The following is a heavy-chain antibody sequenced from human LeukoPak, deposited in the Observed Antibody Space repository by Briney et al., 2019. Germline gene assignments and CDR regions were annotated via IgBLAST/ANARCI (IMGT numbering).Heavy chain of an antibody. D-gene: IGHD3-16*01. CDR1: GFTFSSYW. Sequence: GGSLRLSCAASGFTFSSYWMSWVRQAPGKGLEWVANIKQDGSEKYYVDSVKGRFTISRDNAENSLYLQMHSLRVEDTALYYCVRESSVWVGPGIGRPLDVWGKGTAVTVSS. V-gene: IGHV3-7*01. CDR2: IKQDGSEK. J-gene: IGHJ6*04. CDR3: VRESSVWVGPGIGRPLDV.